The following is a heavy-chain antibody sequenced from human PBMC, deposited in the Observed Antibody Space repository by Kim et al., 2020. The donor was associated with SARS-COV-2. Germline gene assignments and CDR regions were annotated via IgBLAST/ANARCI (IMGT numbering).Heavy chain of an antibody. V-gene: IGHV3-33*06. CDR1: GFTFSSYG. Sequence: GGSLRLSCAASGFTFSSYGMNWVRQAPGKGLEWVAVIRYDGSNKYYADSVKGRFTISRDNSKNTLYLQMNSLRAEDTAVYYCAKGGFDSSGELRLDFWGQGTLVTVSS. J-gene: IGHJ4*02. CDR2: IRYDGSNK. CDR3: AKGGFDSSGELRLDF. D-gene: IGHD3-22*01.